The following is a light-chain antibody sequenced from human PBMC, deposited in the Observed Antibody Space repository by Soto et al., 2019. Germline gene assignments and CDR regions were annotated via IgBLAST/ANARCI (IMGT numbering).Light chain of an antibody. J-gene: IGLJ2*01. V-gene: IGLV2-8*01. CDR2: EVS. Sequence: QSALTQPPSASGSPGQSVTISCTGTSSDVGSYKYVSWYQQHPGKAPKLMIYEVSQRPSGVPDRFSGSKSGNTASLTGSGLQADDEADYYCSSYAGSNNPVVFGGGTKLTVL. CDR1: SSDVGSYKY. CDR3: SSYAGSNNPVV.